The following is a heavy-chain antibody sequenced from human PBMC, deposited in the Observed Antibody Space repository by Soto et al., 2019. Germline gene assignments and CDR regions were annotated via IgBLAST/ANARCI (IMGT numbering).Heavy chain of an antibody. Sequence: QITLKESGPTLVKPTQTLTLTCTFSGFSLSTSGVGVGWIRQPPGKALEWLALIYWNDDKRYSPSLKSRLTITKDTSKNQVVLTMTNMDTVDTATYYCAHAIAAAGTDWFDPWGQGTLVTVSS. CDR3: AHAIAAAGTDWFDP. D-gene: IGHD6-13*01. V-gene: IGHV2-5*01. J-gene: IGHJ5*02. CDR2: IYWNDDK. CDR1: GFSLSTSGVG.